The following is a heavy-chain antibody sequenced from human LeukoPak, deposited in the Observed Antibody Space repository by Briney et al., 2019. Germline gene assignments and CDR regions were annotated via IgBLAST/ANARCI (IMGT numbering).Heavy chain of an antibody. CDR3: ARALPSFDY. J-gene: IGHJ4*02. Sequence: GGSLRLSCVASGFTFSNYWMNWVRQAPGKGLEWVANIKQDGGEKYYVDSVKGRFTISRDNAQRSLFLQINSMSAEDTAVYYCARALPSFDYWGQGTLVTVSS. V-gene: IGHV3-7*02. CDR1: GFTFSNYW. CDR2: IKQDGGEK.